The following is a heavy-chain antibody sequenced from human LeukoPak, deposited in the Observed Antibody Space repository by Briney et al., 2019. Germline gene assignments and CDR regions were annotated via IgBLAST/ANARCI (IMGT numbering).Heavy chain of an antibody. CDR3: ARQRGTTARNWFDP. CDR1: GGSFSGYY. V-gene: IGHV4-59*10. J-gene: IGHJ5*02. Sequence: SETLSLTCAVYGGSFSGYYWSWIRQPAGKGLEWIGRIYTSGSTNYNPSLKSRVTMSVDTSKNQFSLKLSSVTAADTAVYYCARQRGTTARNWFDPWGQGTLVTVSS. CDR2: IYTSGST. D-gene: IGHD4-17*01.